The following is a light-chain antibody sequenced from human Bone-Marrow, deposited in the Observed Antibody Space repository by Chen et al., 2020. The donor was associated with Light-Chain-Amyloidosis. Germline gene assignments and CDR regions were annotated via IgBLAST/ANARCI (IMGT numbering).Light chain of an antibody. Sequence: QSALSQPPSASGSPGQSVPLSCTGTSSDVGTYNYVPWYQQHPGKAPKLMIYEVSKRPSGVPDRFSGSKSGNTASLTVSGLQAEDEADYYCTSHAGSNNVLFGGGTKLTVL. CDR3: TSHAGSNNVL. J-gene: IGLJ2*01. CDR1: SSDVGTYNY. CDR2: EVS. V-gene: IGLV2-8*01.